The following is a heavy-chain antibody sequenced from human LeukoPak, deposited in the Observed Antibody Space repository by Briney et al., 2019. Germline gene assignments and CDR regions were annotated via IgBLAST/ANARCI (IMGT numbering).Heavy chain of an antibody. CDR3: ASSPRGTEYFHH. Sequence: WETLSLTCTVSGDSVSSYYLSWMRQPPGKGLEWIGYISYNGYTNYNPSLRGRVTISIDTSKNQFSLKLSYVTAADPAVYYCASSPRGTEYFHHWGQGTRVTVSS. J-gene: IGHJ1*01. D-gene: IGHD3-10*01. CDR2: ISYNGYT. CDR1: GDSVSSYY. V-gene: IGHV4-59*08.